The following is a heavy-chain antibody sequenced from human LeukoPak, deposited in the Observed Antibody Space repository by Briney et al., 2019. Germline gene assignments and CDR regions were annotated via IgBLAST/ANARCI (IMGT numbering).Heavy chain of an antibody. J-gene: IGHJ4*02. CDR1: GFDFSSNW. D-gene: IGHD3-3*01. CDR3: AKDHYWSIDY. CDR2: IKGDGIST. V-gene: IGHV3-74*01. Sequence: GGSLRLSCAASGFDFSSNWMHWVRHAPGQGLVWVSRIKGDGISTNYADSVKGRFTISRDIAKNTLYLQMNSLGAEDTGVYYCAKDHYWSIDYWGRGTLVTVSS.